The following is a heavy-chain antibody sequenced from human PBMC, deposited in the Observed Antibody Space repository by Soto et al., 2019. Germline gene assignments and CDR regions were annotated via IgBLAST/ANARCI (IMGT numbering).Heavy chain of an antibody. CDR2: MDPNTGNS. CDR1: GYTFTSYD. J-gene: IGHJ4*02. Sequence: ASVKVSCKASGYTFTSYDIYWVRQATGQGLEWMGWMDPNTGNSGYAQKFQGRVTVTSDTSINTVHMELSSLRSEDTAVYYCARRAETNGWNGFGADKYYFDFWGQGTLVTVSS. CDR3: ARRAETNGWNGFGADKYYFDF. D-gene: IGHD1-1*01. V-gene: IGHV1-8*01.